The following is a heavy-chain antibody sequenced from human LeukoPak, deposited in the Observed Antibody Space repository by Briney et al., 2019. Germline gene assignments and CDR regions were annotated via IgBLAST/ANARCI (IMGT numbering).Heavy chain of an antibody. V-gene: IGHV4-4*07. CDR1: GGSISSYY. Sequence: SETLSLTCTVSGGSISSYYWSWIRQPAGKGLEWIGRIYTSGSTNYNPSLKSRVTMSVDTSKNQFSLKLSSVTAADRAVYYCARASEWELLHDAFDIWGQGTMVTVSS. D-gene: IGHD1-26*01. J-gene: IGHJ3*02. CDR2: IYTSGST. CDR3: ARASEWELLHDAFDI.